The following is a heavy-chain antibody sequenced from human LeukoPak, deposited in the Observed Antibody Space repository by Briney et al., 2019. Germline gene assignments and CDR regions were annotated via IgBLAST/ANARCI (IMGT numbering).Heavy chain of an antibody. V-gene: IGHV3-49*03. D-gene: IGHD3-3*01. Sequence: GGSLRLSCTASGFTFGDYAMSWFRQAPGKGLEWVGFIRSKAYGGTTEYAASVKGRFTISRDDSKSIAYLQMNSLKTEDTAVYYCTRYYDFWSGYEDYYYYYMDVWGKGTTVTVSS. CDR1: GFTFGDYA. J-gene: IGHJ6*03. CDR3: TRYYDFWSGYEDYYYYYMDV. CDR2: IRSKAYGGTT.